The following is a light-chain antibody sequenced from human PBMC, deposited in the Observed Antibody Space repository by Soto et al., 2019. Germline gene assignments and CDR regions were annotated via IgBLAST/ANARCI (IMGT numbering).Light chain of an antibody. V-gene: IGKV3-15*01. J-gene: IGKJ2*01. Sequence: EIVMTQSPATLSVSPGESATLSCRASQSISRNLAWYQQKPGQTPRLLIYGASTRATGIAGRFSGGGSGTAFTLTISSLQSEDFAIYYCQQYSDWFTFGQGTKLAIK. CDR2: GAS. CDR3: QQYSDWFT. CDR1: QSISRN.